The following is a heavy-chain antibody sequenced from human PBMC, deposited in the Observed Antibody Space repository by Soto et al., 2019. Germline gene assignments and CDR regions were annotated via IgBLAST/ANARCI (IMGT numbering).Heavy chain of an antibody. D-gene: IGHD5-12*01. J-gene: IGHJ4*02. V-gene: IGHV3-15*07. Sequence: EVQLVESGGGLVKPGGSLRLSCAASGFSFTSAWMNWVRQIPGKGLEWVGRIKTNIDGGATDYSAPVKGRFTISRDESKDTVYLQMTGLKTEDTAVYYFTPGRGGSAYVPGAYWGQGALVTVSS. CDR3: TPGRGGSAYVPGAY. CDR1: GFSFTSAW. CDR2: IKTNIDGGAT.